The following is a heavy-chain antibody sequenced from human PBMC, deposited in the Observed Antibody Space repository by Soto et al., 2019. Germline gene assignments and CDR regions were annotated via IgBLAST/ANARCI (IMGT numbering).Heavy chain of an antibody. CDR2: MYHNGNT. D-gene: IGHD5-12*01. CDR1: GHSIISGYY. CDR3: ARGADIMATTGDAFDV. V-gene: IGHV4-38-2*01. Sequence: SETLSLTCGASGHSIISGYYWGCIRQPPGKGLEWIGNMYHNGNTYYNPSLKSRVTISLRTSKNQFSLKLSSVTAADTAVYYCARGADIMATTGDAFDVWGRGTMVTVSS. J-gene: IGHJ3*01.